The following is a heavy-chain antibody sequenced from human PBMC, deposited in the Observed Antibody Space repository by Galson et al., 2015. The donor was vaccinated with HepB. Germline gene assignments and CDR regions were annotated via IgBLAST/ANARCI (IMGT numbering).Heavy chain of an antibody. CDR2: ISAYNGNT. D-gene: IGHD1-26*01. CDR3: AKEQGGVGQFDY. V-gene: IGHV1-18*01. CDR1: DYTFTTYD. Sequence: SVKDSCKASDYTFTTYDISWVRQAPGQGLEWMGWISAYNGNTNYAQKLQGRVTMTTDTSTSTAYMELRSLRSDDTAVYYCAKEQGGVGQFDYWGQGTLVTVSS. J-gene: IGHJ4*02.